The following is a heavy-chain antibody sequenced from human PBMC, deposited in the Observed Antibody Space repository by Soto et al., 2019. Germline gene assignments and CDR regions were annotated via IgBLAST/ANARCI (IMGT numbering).Heavy chain of an antibody. CDR3: ARTRSAWSDFHYYSLDV. Sequence: HPWCSLKLCCAASGVTLNSYGMHWVRKGPGNGLEWVAFISYDSTKTYYADSVKGRFTISRDNSNSALYVQMNSLTGEDTAVYYCARTRSAWSDFHYYSLDVWGQGTTVTVSS. CDR2: ISYDSTKT. D-gene: IGHD1-26*01. V-gene: IGHV3-30*03. CDR1: GVTLNSYG. J-gene: IGHJ6*02.